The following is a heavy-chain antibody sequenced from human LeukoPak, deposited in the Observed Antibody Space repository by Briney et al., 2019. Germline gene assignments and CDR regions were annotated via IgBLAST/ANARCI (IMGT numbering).Heavy chain of an antibody. V-gene: IGHV1-2*02. CDR1: GYTFTGYY. CDR2: INPNSGGT. J-gene: IGHJ5*02. CDR3: ARAGIAVAGTWFDP. Sequence: ASVKVSCKASGYTFTGYYMHWVRQAPGQGLEWMGWINPNSGGTNYAQKFQGRVTMTRDTSISTAYMELSRLRSDDTAVYYCARAGIAVAGTWFDPWGQGTLVTVSS. D-gene: IGHD6-19*01.